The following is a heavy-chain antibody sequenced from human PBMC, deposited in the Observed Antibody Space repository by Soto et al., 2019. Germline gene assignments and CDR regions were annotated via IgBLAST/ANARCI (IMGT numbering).Heavy chain of an antibody. CDR3: AKDADSYGFFYYFDY. J-gene: IGHJ4*02. V-gene: IGHV3-30*18. CDR2: ISYDGSNK. D-gene: IGHD5-18*01. CDR1: GFTFSSYG. Sequence: QVQLVESGGGVVQPGRSLRLSCAASGFTFSSYGMHWVRQAPGKGLEWVAVISYDGSNKYYADSVKGRFTISRDNSKNTLYLQMNSLRAEDTAVYYCAKDADSYGFFYYFDYWGQGTLVTVSS.